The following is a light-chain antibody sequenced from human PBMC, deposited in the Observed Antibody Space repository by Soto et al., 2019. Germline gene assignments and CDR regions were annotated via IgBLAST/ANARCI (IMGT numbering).Light chain of an antibody. J-gene: IGKJ1*01. V-gene: IGKV3-15*01. CDR3: QQYNDWQT. CDR2: GAS. CDR1: QSVSNN. Sequence: ENVMTQSPATLSVSPGERATLSCRASQSVSNNLAWYQQRPGQAPRLLIYGASTRATGIPARFSGSGSGTEFTLTISSLQSEDFAVYYCQQYNDWQTFGPGNKVDIK.